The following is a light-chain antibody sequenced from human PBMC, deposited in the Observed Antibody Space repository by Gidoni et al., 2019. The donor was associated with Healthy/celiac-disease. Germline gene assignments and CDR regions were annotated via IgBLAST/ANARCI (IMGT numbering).Light chain of an antibody. Sequence: EIVMTQSPATLSVSPGERATLSCRASQSVSSNLAWYQQKPGQAPRLLIYGASTRATGIPARFSGSGSGTEFTLTISSLQSEDFAVYYCQQYNNWPPGVTFGQGTKLEIK. CDR1: QSVSSN. J-gene: IGKJ2*01. CDR2: GAS. CDR3: QQYNNWPPGVT. V-gene: IGKV3-15*01.